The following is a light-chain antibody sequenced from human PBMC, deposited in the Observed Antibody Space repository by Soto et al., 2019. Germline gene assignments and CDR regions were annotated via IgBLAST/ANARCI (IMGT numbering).Light chain of an antibody. CDR1: QSIIRW. Sequence: DIQITHPPSTLSASVENRVTFTCRASQSIIRWLAWYQQRPREAPKLLLYGASSLESGVPSRFSGSGSGTEFTLTISSLQPSDFATYFCQQYATSSPTLGQGTKLEI. J-gene: IGKJ2*01. CDR3: QQYATSSPT. CDR2: GAS. V-gene: IGKV1-5*01.